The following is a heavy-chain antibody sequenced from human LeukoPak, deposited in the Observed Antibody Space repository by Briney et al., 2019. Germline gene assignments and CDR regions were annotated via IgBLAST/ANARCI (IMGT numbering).Heavy chain of an antibody. V-gene: IGHV3-7*01. CDR2: IKQDGSEK. CDR3: ATDQRFVEWNWFDP. Sequence: GGSLRVYCAASGFTFSSYWMSWVRQAPGKGLEWVANIKQDGSEKYYVDSVKGRFTISRDNAKNSLYLQMNSLRAEDTAVYYCATDQRFVEWNWFDPWGQGTLVTVSS. CDR1: GFTFSSYW. J-gene: IGHJ5*02. D-gene: IGHD3-3*01.